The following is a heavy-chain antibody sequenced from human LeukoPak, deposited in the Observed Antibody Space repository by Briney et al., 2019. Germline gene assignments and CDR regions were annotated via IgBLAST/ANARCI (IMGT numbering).Heavy chain of an antibody. CDR2: IRGTDGYT. V-gene: IGHV3-23*01. CDR1: GFTYNIYA. CDR3: AKGRLDPNLVLDH. J-gene: IGHJ4*02. Sequence: GGSLRLSCAAPGFTYNIYAMSWIRQAPGKGLEWFSTIRGTDGYTYYADSVKGRFTISRDNSKNTLYLQMNSLRAEDTALYYCAKGRLDPNLVLDHWGQGTLVTVSS. D-gene: IGHD5-12*01.